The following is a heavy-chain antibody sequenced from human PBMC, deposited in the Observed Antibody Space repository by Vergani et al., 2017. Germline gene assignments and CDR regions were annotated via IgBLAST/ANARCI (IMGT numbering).Heavy chain of an antibody. CDR1: GFSLSTSGVG. V-gene: IGHV2-5*02. CDR3: AHSRAVGPYGSGSWGDY. J-gene: IGHJ4*02. CDR2: IYWDDDK. Sequence: QITLKESGPTLVKPTQTLTLTCTFSGFSLSTSGVGVGWIRQPPGKALEWLALIYWDDDKRYSPSLKSRLTITKDTSKNQVVLTMTNMDPVDTATYYLAHSRAVGPYGSGSWGDYWGQGTLVTVSS. D-gene: IGHD3-10*01.